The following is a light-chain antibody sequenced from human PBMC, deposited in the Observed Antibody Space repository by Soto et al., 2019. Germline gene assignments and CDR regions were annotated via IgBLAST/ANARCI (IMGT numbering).Light chain of an antibody. CDR3: QQSYSTLWT. CDR1: QTISSY. J-gene: IGKJ1*01. V-gene: IGKV1-39*01. CDR2: AAS. Sequence: DIQMTQSPSSLSASVGDGVTITCRASQTISSYLNWYQQKPGEAPKLLIYAASSLQSGVPSRFSGSGSGTDFTLTISSLQPEDFATYYCQQSYSTLWTFGQGTKVDIK.